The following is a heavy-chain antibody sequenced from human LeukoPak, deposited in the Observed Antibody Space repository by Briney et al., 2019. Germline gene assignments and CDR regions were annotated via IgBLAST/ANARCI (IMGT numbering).Heavy chain of an antibody. CDR1: GGSISSSSYY. CDR3: AGEDYDTGLGTFDI. D-gene: IGHD3-22*01. Sequence: PLETLSLTCTVSGGSISSSSYYWGWIRQPPGKGLEWIGNIYYSGSTYYNPSLKSRVTISVDTSKNQFSLKLSSVTAADTAVYYCAGEDYDTGLGTFDIWGQGTMVTVSS. V-gene: IGHV4-39*07. J-gene: IGHJ3*02. CDR2: IYYSGST.